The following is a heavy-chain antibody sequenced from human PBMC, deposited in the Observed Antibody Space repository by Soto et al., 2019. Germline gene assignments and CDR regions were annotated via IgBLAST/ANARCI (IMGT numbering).Heavy chain of an antibody. Sequence: QVQLVQSGAEVKKPGSSVKVSCKASGGTFSSYAISWVRQAPGQGLEWMGGIIPIFGTANYAQKFQGRVTITADESTSTAYMELSSLRSEDTAVYYCARATIIAAAGTTYYYYGMDVWGQGTTVTVS. D-gene: IGHD6-13*01. J-gene: IGHJ6*02. V-gene: IGHV1-69*01. CDR3: ARATIIAAAGTTYYYYGMDV. CDR1: GGTFSSYA. CDR2: IIPIFGTA.